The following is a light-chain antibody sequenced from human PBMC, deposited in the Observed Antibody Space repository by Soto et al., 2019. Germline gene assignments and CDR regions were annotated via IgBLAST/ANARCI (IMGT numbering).Light chain of an antibody. Sequence: QSALTQPASVSGSPGQSITISCTGTSSDVGGYNYVSWYQQLPGKAPKLMIYDVNNRPSGVSNRFSGSKSGNTASLTISGLPAEDEADYYCSSYTGSSTFVFGTGTKVTVL. CDR2: DVN. J-gene: IGLJ1*01. CDR1: SSDVGGYNY. V-gene: IGLV2-14*01. CDR3: SSYTGSSTFV.